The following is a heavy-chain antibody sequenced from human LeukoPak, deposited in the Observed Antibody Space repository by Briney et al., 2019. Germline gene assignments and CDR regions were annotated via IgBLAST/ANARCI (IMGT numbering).Heavy chain of an antibody. CDR3: ARGDEAYCGGDCYDAFDI. D-gene: IGHD2-21*02. V-gene: IGHV1-69*06. J-gene: IGHJ3*02. CDR2: IIPIFGTA. CDR1: GGTFSSYA. Sequence: GASLKVSCKASGGTFSSYAISWVRQAPGQGLEWMGEIIPIFGTANYAQKFQGRVTITADKSTSTAYMELSSLRSEDTAVYYGARGDEAYCGGDCYDAFDIWGQGTMVTVSS.